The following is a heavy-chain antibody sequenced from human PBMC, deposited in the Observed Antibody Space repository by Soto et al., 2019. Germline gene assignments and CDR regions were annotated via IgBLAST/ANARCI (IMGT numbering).Heavy chain of an antibody. CDR2: IYSGGST. J-gene: IGHJ6*02. CDR1: GFTVSSNY. V-gene: IGHV3-53*01. Sequence: GGSLRLSCAASGFTVSSNYMSWVRQAPGKGLEWVSVIYSGGSTYYADSVKGRFTISRDNSKNTLYLQMNSLRAEDTAVYYCANGRYDILTGYYDPLRRDYYYGMDVWGQGTTVTVSS. D-gene: IGHD3-9*01. CDR3: ANGRYDILTGYYDPLRRDYYYGMDV.